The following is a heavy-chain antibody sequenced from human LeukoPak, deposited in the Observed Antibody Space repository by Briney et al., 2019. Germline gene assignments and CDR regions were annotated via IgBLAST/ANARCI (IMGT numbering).Heavy chain of an antibody. J-gene: IGHJ3*02. D-gene: IGHD3-9*01. CDR3: AKSLHDILTGYYTRAFDI. V-gene: IGHV3-9*01. CDR2: ISWNSGSI. Sequence: GRSLRLSCAASGFTFDDYAMHWVRQAPGKGLEWVSGISWNSGSIGYADSVKGRFTISRDNSKNTLYLQMNSLRAEDTAVYYCAKSLHDILTGYYTRAFDIWGQGTMVTVSS. CDR1: GFTFDDYA.